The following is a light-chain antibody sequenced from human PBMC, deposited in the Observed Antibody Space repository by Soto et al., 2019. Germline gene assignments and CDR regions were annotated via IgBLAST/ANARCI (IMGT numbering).Light chain of an antibody. CDR3: QQYGSYWT. Sequence: DVQMTQSPSSLSALLGDRFTITFRASQSVSRYLNWYQHKPGKAPKLLINAASNLRSGVPSRFSGSGSGTEFTLIISSLQPDDFATYYCQQYGSYWTFGQGTRLEI. J-gene: IGKJ5*01. CDR2: AAS. V-gene: IGKV1-39*01. CDR1: QSVSRY.